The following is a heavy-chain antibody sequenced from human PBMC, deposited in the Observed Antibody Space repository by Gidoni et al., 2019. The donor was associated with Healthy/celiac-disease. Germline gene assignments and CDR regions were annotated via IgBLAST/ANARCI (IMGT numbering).Heavy chain of an antibody. CDR2: ISGSGGST. V-gene: IGHV3-23*01. D-gene: IGHD4-17*01. CDR3: ARRPGYGGNFAYPGDHWYFDL. Sequence: EVQLLESGGGLVQPGGSLRLSCAASGFHFSSYAMSWVRQAPGKGLGWVSAISGSGGSTYYADSVKGRFTISRDNSKNTLYLQMNSLRAEDTAVYYCARRPGYGGNFAYPGDHWYFDLWGRGTLVTVSS. CDR1: GFHFSSYA. J-gene: IGHJ2*01.